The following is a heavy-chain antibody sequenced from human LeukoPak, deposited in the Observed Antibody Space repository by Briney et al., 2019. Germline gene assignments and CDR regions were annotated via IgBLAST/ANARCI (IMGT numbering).Heavy chain of an antibody. CDR3: ARDLPKSPYDSSGYYLDY. D-gene: IGHD3-22*01. V-gene: IGHV1-2*02. Sequence: ASVKVSCKASGYTFTGYYMHWVRQAPGQGLEWMGWINPNSGGTNYAQKFQGRVTMTRDTSISTAYMELSRLRSDDTAVYYCARDLPKSPYDSSGYYLDYWGQGTLVTVSS. CDR2: INPNSGGT. J-gene: IGHJ4*02. CDR1: GYTFTGYY.